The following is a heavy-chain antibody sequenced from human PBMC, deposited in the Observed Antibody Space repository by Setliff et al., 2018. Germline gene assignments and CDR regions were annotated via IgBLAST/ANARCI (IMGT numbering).Heavy chain of an antibody. CDR1: GGSISSSYYY. J-gene: IGHJ6*02. Sequence: SETLSLTCTVSGGSISSSYYYWGWIRQPPGKGLEWIGSIYYSGSTYYNPSLKSRVTISVDTSKNQFSLKLSSETAADTAVYYCAKDFYGMDVWGQGTTVTVSS. CDR2: IYYSGST. CDR3: AKDFYGMDV. V-gene: IGHV4-39*02.